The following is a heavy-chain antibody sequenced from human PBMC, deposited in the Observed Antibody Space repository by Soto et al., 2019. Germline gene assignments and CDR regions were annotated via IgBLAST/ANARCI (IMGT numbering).Heavy chain of an antibody. J-gene: IGHJ4*02. Sequence: SVKVSCKASGGTFSSYAISWVRQAPGQGLEWMGGIIPIFGTANYAQKFQGRVTITADESTSTAYMELSSLRSEDTAVYYCAREGIAAAAFDYWGQGTLVTVSS. CDR1: GGTFSSYA. D-gene: IGHD6-13*01. V-gene: IGHV1-69*13. CDR3: AREGIAAAAFDY. CDR2: IIPIFGTA.